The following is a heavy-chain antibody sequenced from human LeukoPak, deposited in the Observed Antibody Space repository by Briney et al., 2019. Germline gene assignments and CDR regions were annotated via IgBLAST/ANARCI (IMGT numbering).Heavy chain of an antibody. CDR3: ARVYRGGPIAQPYYFDY. V-gene: IGHV3-48*01. J-gene: IGHJ4*02. CDR2: ISSSSSTI. CDR1: GFTFSSYS. Sequence: GGSLSLSCAASGFTFSSYSMNWVRQAPGKGLEWVSYISSSSSTIYYADSVKGRFTISRDNAKNSLYLQMNSLRAEDTAVYYCARVYRGGPIAQPYYFDYWGQGTLVTVSS. D-gene: IGHD3-16*01.